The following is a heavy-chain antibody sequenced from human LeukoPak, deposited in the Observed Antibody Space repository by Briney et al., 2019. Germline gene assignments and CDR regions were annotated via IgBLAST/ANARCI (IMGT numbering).Heavy chain of an antibody. Sequence: GGSLRLSCAASGFTFSNYAMSWVRQAPGKGLGWVSAISGSGGSTYYADSVKGRFTISRDNSKNTLYLQMNSLRAEDTAVYYCAKGSHDYGDYVLDYFDYWGQGTLVTVSS. CDR1: GFTFSNYA. V-gene: IGHV3-23*01. D-gene: IGHD4-17*01. CDR2: ISGSGGST. J-gene: IGHJ4*02. CDR3: AKGSHDYGDYVLDYFDY.